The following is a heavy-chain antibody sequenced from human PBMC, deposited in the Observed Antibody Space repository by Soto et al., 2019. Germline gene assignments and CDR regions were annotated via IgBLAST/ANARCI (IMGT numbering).Heavy chain of an antibody. Sequence: QVQLVQSGAEVKKPGASVKVSCKASGYTFTSYAMHWVRQAPGQRLEWMGWINAGNGNTKYSQKFQGRVTITRDTSESTAYMELSSLRSEDPAVYYFARDSRTPHWFDPWGQGPLVTVSS. V-gene: IGHV1-3*01. CDR2: INAGNGNT. CDR1: GYTFTSYA. J-gene: IGHJ5*02. CDR3: ARDSRTPHWFDP.